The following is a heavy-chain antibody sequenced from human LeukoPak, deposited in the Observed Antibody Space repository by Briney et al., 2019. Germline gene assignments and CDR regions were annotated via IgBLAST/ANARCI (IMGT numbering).Heavy chain of an antibody. CDR1: GGSISSYY. J-gene: IGHJ5*02. CDR3: ARRYSSSWGWFDP. CDR2: IYTSGST. V-gene: IGHV4-4*09. Sequence: SETLSLTCTVSGGSISSYYWSWIRQPPGRGLECIRYIYTSGSTNYNPSINSRVTISVDTSNNQFSLKLSSVTAADTAVYYCARRYSSSWGWFDPWGQGTLVTVSS. D-gene: IGHD6-6*01.